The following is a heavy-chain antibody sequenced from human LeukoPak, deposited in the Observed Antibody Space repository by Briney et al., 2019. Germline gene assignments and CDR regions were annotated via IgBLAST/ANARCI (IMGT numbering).Heavy chain of an antibody. Sequence: GGSLRLSCAASGFTFSSYAMSWVRQAPGKGLEWVSAISGSGGSTYYADSVKGRFTISRDNSENTLYLQMNSLRAEDTAVYYCAARGGYGDYYYYYGMDVWGQGTTVTVSS. CDR1: GFTFSSYA. CDR3: AARGGYGDYYYYYGMDV. D-gene: IGHD5-12*01. J-gene: IGHJ6*02. CDR2: ISGSGGST. V-gene: IGHV3-23*01.